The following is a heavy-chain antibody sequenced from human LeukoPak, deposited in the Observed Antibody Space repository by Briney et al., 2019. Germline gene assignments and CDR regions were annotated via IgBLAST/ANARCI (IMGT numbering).Heavy chain of an antibody. CDR2: IKNDGAVK. V-gene: IGHV3-7*01. D-gene: IGHD3-10*01. Sequence: TGGSLRLSCAASGFTFSYHWMTWVRQAPGKGLEWVANIKNDGAVKNYVDSVKGRFTISRDNAKNSLYLQMNSLRAEDTAVYYCARVGSGIYYNYFDYWGQGTLVTVSS. J-gene: IGHJ4*02. CDR1: GFTFSYHW. CDR3: ARVGSGIYYNYFDY.